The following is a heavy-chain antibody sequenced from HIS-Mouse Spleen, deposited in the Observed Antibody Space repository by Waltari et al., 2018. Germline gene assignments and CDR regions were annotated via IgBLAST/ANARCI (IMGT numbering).Heavy chain of an antibody. CDR1: GGSFSGSY. J-gene: IGHJ4*02. CDR3: ARGLDWSLHPFDY. D-gene: IGHD3-9*01. CDR2: INHSGST. Sequence: QVQLQQWGAGLLRPSETLSLTCAFYGGSFSGSYWSWPRQPPGKGLEGVGEINHSGSTNYNPSLKSRVTISVDTSKNQFSLKLSSVTAADTAVYYCARGLDWSLHPFDYWGQGTLVTVSS. V-gene: IGHV4-34*01.